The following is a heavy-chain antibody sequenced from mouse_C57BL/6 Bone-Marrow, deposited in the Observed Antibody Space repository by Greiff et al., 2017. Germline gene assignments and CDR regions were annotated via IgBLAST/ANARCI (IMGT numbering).Heavy chain of an antibody. J-gene: IGHJ4*01. CDR1: GFTFSSYA. CDR2: ISDGGSYT. V-gene: IGHV5-4*01. CDR3: ARYDWYYAMDY. Sequence: EVQLVESGGGLVKPGGSLKLSCAASGFTFSSYAMSWVRQTPEKRLEWVATISDGGSYTYYPDNVKGRFTISRDNAKNNLYLQMSHLKSEDTAMYYCARYDWYYAMDYWGQGTSVTVSS. D-gene: IGHD2-14*01.